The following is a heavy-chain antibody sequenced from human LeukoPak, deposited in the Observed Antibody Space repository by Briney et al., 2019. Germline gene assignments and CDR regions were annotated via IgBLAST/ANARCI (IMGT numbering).Heavy chain of an antibody. CDR2: INHSGSA. J-gene: IGHJ4*02. D-gene: IGHD4-17*01. CDR1: GGSFSGYY. Sequence: SETLSLTCAVYGGSFSGYYWSWIRQPPGKGLEWIGEINHSGSANYNPSLKSRVTISLDTSKNQFSLKLSSVTAADTAVYYCARGQGTVTTHWGQGTLVTFSS. CDR3: ARGQGTVTTH. V-gene: IGHV4-34*01.